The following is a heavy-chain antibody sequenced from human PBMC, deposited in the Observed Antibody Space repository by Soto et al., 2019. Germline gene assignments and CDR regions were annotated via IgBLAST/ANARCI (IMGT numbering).Heavy chain of an antibody. CDR2: ISYDGSNK. D-gene: IGHD2-21*02. V-gene: IGHV3-30-3*01. CDR1: GFTFSSYA. Sequence: PGGSLRLSSAASGFTFSSYAMHWVRQAPGKGLEWVAVISYDGSNKYYADSVKGRFTISRDNSKNTLYLQMNSLRAEDTAVYYCARDAPCGGDCYGVFDYWGQGTLVTVSS. J-gene: IGHJ4*02. CDR3: ARDAPCGGDCYGVFDY.